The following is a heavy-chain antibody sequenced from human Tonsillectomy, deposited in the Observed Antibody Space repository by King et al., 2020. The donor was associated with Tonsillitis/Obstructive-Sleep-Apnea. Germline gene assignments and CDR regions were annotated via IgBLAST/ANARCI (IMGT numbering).Heavy chain of an antibody. D-gene: IGHD2-21*02. J-gene: IGHJ6*03. CDR3: AADPQGDYYYYYYYMDV. CDR2: IVVGSGNT. V-gene: IGHV1-58*01. CDR1: GFTFTSSA. Sequence: QLVESGPEVKKPGTSVKVSCTASGFTFTSSAVQWVRQARGQRLEWIGWIVVGSGNTNYAQKFQERVTITRDMSTSTAYMELSSLRSEDTAVYYCAADPQGDYYYYYYYMDVWGKGTTVTVSS.